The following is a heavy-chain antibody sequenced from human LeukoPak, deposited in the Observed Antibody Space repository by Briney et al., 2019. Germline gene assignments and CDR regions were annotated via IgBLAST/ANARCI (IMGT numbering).Heavy chain of an antibody. V-gene: IGHV5-51*01. J-gene: IGHJ3*02. D-gene: IGHD2-15*01. Sequence: GESLKISCKGSGYSFTSYWIGWVRQMPGKGLEWMGIIYPGDSDTRYSPSFQGQVTISADKSISTAYLQWSSLKASDTAMYYCARQGRFRAQRWSPDAFDIWGQGTMVTVSS. CDR2: IYPGDSDT. CDR3: ARQGRFRAQRWSPDAFDI. CDR1: GYSFTSYW.